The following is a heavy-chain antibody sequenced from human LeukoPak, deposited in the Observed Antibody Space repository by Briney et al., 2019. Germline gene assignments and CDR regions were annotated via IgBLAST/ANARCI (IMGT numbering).Heavy chain of an antibody. CDR1: GGSISSGGYF. CDR2: IYYSGST. Sequence: PSQTLSLTCTVSGGSISSGGYFWSWIRQHPGKGLEWIGYIYYSGSTYYNPSLKSRVTISVDTSKNQFSLNLSSVTSADTAVYFCAREHFNFYDSSGFLIWFDPWGQGTLVTVSS. V-gene: IGHV4-31*03. D-gene: IGHD3-22*01. J-gene: IGHJ5*02. CDR3: AREHFNFYDSSGFLIWFDP.